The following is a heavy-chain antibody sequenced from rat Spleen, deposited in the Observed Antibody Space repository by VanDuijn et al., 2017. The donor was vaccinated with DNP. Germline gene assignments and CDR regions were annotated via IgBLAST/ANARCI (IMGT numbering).Heavy chain of an antibody. D-gene: IGHD1-1*01. V-gene: IGHV5-31*01. CDR3: AIYFYSGDNWFGY. J-gene: IGHJ3*01. CDR2: IPSRGVTT. CDR1: RFTFNNFG. Sequence: EAQLVETGGDLVQPGRSLKLSCVASRFTFNNFGRTWFRQGPRKGLEWVASIPSRGVTTYNPDYVKGRFTISRDIAKDTLYLRMNSLRSEDTATYYCAIYFYSGDNWFGYWGQGTLVTVSS.